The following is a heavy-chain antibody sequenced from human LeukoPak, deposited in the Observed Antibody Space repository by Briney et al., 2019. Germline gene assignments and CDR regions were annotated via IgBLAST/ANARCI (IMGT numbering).Heavy chain of an antibody. CDR2: IYYSGST. CDR3: ARWSESATFDS. D-gene: IGHD3-3*01. J-gene: IGHJ4*02. Sequence: SETLSLTCTVSGGSLRSGSYYWGWIRQPPGKGLEWIGNIYYSGSTYYKPSLKSRVTISVDTSKNQFSLKLRSVTAADTAVFYCARWSESATFDSWGQGTLVIVSS. CDR1: GGSLRSGSYY. V-gene: IGHV4-39*01.